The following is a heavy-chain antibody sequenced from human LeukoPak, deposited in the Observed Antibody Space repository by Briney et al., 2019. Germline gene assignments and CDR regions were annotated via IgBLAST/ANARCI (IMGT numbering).Heavy chain of an antibody. V-gene: IGHV3-33*01. CDR2: IWYDGSNK. J-gene: IGHJ6*02. Sequence: PGRSLRLSCAASGFTFSSYGMHWVRQAPGKGLEWVAVIWYDGSNKYYADSVKGRFTISRDNSKNTLYLQMNSLRAEDTAVYYCAREEVPAASYYYYGMDVWGQGTTVTVSS. D-gene: IGHD2-2*01. CDR3: AREEVPAASYYYYGMDV. CDR1: GFTFSSYG.